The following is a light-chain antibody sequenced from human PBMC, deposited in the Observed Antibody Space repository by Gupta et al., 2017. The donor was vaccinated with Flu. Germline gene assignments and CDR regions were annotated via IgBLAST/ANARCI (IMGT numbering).Light chain of an antibody. V-gene: IGKV1-5*03. J-gene: IGKJ5*01. CDR3: QQYDDVFSLT. CDR1: QNVNVL. Sequence: DIAMTQSPSALSASVGDRVTITCRASQNVNVLVAWYQQRPGKAPKLLISQSSILETGVPSRFNGSGSGTDFRLTINDLQPGDVATYYCQQYDDVFSLTFGQGTRL. CDR2: QSS.